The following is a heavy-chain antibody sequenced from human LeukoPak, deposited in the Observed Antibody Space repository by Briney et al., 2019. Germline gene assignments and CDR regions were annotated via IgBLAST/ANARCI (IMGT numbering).Heavy chain of an antibody. CDR3: ARGGRCYDILTGYQSGYYFDY. CDR1: GFTVSSNY. Sequence: PGGSLRLSYAASGFTVSSNYMTWVRQAPGKGLEWVSIIYSGGSTYYADSVKGRFTISRDTSKNTLYLQMNSLRAEDTAVYYCARGGRCYDILTGYQSGYYFDYWGQGTLVTVSS. V-gene: IGHV3-53*01. D-gene: IGHD3-9*01. J-gene: IGHJ4*02. CDR2: IYSGGST.